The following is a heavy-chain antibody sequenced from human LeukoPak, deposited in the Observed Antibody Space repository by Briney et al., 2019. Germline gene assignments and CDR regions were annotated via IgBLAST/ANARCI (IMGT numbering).Heavy chain of an antibody. CDR3: ARELEYCSGGSCYGGVFDY. V-gene: IGHV4-34*01. CDR1: GGSFSGHY. D-gene: IGHD2-15*01. J-gene: IGHJ4*02. CDR2: INHSGST. Sequence: SETLSLTCAVYGGSFSGHYWSWIRQPPGKGLEWIGEINHSGSTDYNPSLKSPVTISVDTSKNHFSLKLSSVTAADTAVYYCARELEYCSGGSCYGGVFDYWGQGTLVTVSS.